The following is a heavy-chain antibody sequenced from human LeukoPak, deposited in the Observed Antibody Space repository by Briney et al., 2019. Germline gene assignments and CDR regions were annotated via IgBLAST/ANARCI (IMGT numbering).Heavy chain of an antibody. V-gene: IGHV3-30*02. Sequence: GGSLRLSCAASGFTFSGYVMHWVRQAPGEGLEWVAFIRLDGSKKYYADSMKGRFTISRDNSRNTMYLQMNSLRAEDTAVYYCAKCDDSGSYYPGVDYWGQGTLVTVSS. J-gene: IGHJ4*02. D-gene: IGHD3-10*01. CDR3: AKCDDSGSYYPGVDY. CDR2: IRLDGSKK. CDR1: GFTFSGYV.